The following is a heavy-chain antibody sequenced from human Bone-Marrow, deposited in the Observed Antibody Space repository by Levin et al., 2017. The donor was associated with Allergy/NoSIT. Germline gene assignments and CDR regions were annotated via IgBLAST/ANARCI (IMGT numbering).Heavy chain of an antibody. CDR1: GYTFSGYF. CDR3: ARLGDSSGFFPIGY. Sequence: GESLKISCKASGYTFSGYFMHWVRQAPGQGLEWMGWINPNSGGTNYAQKFQGRVTMTRDTSISTAYMDLTSLRSDDTAVYYCARLGDSSGFFPIGYWGQGTLVTVSS. D-gene: IGHD3-22*01. J-gene: IGHJ4*02. V-gene: IGHV1-2*02. CDR2: INPNSGGT.